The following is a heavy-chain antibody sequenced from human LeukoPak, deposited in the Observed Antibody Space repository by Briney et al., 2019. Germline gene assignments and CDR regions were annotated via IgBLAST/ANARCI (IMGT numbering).Heavy chain of an antibody. Sequence: SETLSLTCAVYGGSFSGYYWSWIRQPPGKGLEWIGVINHSGSANYNPSLKSRVTISVDTFKIQFSLKLSSVTAADTAVYYCARSRGYCSSTSCPNSHYMDVWGKGTTVTVSS. J-gene: IGHJ6*03. D-gene: IGHD2-2*01. V-gene: IGHV4-34*01. CDR3: ARSRGYCSSTSCPNSHYMDV. CDR1: GGSFSGYY. CDR2: INHSGSA.